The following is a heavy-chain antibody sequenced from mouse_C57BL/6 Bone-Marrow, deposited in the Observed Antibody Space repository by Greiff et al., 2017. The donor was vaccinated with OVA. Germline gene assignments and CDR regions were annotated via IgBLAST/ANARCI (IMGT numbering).Heavy chain of an antibody. Sequence: QVQLQQSGPELVKPGASVKISCKASGYAFSSSWMNWVKQRPGKGLEWIGRIYPGDGDTNYNGKFKGKATLPADKSSSTAYMQLSSLTSEDSAVYFCAKTWLLRAMDYWGQGTSVTVSS. CDR1: GYAFSSSW. CDR3: AKTWLLRAMDY. V-gene: IGHV1-82*01. CDR2: IYPGDGDT. J-gene: IGHJ4*01. D-gene: IGHD2-3*01.